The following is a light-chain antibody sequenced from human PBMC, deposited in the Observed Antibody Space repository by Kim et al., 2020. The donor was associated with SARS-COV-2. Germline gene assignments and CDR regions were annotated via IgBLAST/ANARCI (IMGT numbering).Light chain of an antibody. CDR1: QSVSSY. CDR2: DAS. J-gene: IGKJ4*01. Sequence: EVVLTQSPATLSLSPGERATLSCRASQSVSSYLAWYQHKPGQSPRLLIYDASNMATGIPARFSGSGSGTDFILTISSLEPEDVAVYYCQQRSNWLTFGGGTKVDIK. V-gene: IGKV3-11*01. CDR3: QQRSNWLT.